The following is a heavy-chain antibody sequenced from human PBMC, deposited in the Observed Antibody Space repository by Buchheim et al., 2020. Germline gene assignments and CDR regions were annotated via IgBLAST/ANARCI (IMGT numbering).Heavy chain of an antibody. V-gene: IGHV3-23*01. CDR3: AKYPRWFLEWLLPTGPFDY. CDR1: GFTFSSYA. J-gene: IGHJ4*02. D-gene: IGHD3-3*01. Sequence: EVQLLESGGGLVQPGGSLRLSRAASGFTFSSYAMSWVRQAPGKGLEWVSAISGSGGSTYYADSVKGRFTISRDNSKNTLYLQMNSLRAEDTAVYYCAKYPRWFLEWLLPTGPFDYWGQGTL. CDR2: ISGSGGST.